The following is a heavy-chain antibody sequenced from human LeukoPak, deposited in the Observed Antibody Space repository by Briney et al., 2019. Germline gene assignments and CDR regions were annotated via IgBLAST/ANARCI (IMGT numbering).Heavy chain of an antibody. Sequence: PGGSLRLSCSASGFTFSSYGMHWVRQAPGKGLEWVAFIRYDGSNKYYADSVKGRFTISRDNSKNTLYLQMNSLRAEDTAEYYCAKTGWVTEQFDYWGQGTLVTVSS. CDR2: IRYDGSNK. CDR3: AKTGWVTEQFDY. V-gene: IGHV3-30*02. D-gene: IGHD1/OR15-1a*01. J-gene: IGHJ4*02. CDR1: GFTFSSYG.